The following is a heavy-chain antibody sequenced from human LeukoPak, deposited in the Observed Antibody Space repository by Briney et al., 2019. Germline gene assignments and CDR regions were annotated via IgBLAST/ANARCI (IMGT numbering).Heavy chain of an antibody. J-gene: IGHJ4*02. CDR1: GFTFSNAW. CDR3: TTVVVPAPVSYYFDY. D-gene: IGHD2-2*01. Sequence: GGSLRLSCAASGFTFSNAWMSWVRQAPRKGLELVGRIKSKSDGGTTDYVAPVKGRFTISRDDSKNTLYLQMNSLKTEDTAVYYCTTVVVPAPVSYYFDYWGQGTLVTVSS. V-gene: IGHV3-15*01. CDR2: IKSKSDGGTT.